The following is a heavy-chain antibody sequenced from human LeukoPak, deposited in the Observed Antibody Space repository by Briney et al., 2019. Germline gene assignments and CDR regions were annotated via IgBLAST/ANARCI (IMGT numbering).Heavy chain of an antibody. V-gene: IGHV1-18*01. CDR1: GYTFSNFG. CDR2: ISGNNDNP. D-gene: IGHD2-2*01. J-gene: IGHJ4*02. CDR3: ARDGTSTDDY. Sequence: ASVKVSCKPSGYTFSNFGINWVRQAPGQGLEWMGWISGNNDNPNHGEKFQGRFTVTPDSSTSTAYMELRNLRFDDTSVYSFARDGTSTDDYWGQGTLVAVSS.